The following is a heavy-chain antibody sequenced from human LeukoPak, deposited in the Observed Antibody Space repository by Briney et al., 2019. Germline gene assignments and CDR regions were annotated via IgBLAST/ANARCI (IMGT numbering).Heavy chain of an antibody. CDR1: GFTVSSNY. D-gene: IGHD3-16*02. Sequence: GGSLRLSCAASGFTVSSNYMSWVRQAPGKGLEWVSVIYSGGSTYYADSVKGRFTISRDNSKDTLYLQMNSLRAEDTAVYYCARDLFYDYVWGSYRLDHGMDVWGQGTTVTVSS. CDR3: ARDLFYDYVWGSYRLDHGMDV. V-gene: IGHV3-53*01. CDR2: IYSGGST. J-gene: IGHJ6*02.